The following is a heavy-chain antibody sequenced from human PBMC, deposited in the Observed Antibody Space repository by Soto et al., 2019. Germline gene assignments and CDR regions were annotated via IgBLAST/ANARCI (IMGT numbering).Heavy chain of an antibody. D-gene: IGHD2-21*02. V-gene: IGHV5-51*01. Sequence: EVQLVQSGAEVKRPGESLKISCNGSGYSFASYWIAWVRQMPGKGLEWMGIIFPGDSDTRYSPSFQGQVTISADKSISTAYRQWSSLKASDTAMYYCARGGHSVVTPMFCTFDIWGPGTMVTVSS. CDR1: GYSFASYW. CDR3: ARGGHSVVTPMFCTFDI. J-gene: IGHJ3*02. CDR2: IFPGDSDT.